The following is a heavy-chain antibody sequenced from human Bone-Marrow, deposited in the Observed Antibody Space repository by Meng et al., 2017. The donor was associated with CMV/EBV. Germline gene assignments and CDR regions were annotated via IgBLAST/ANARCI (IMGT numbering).Heavy chain of an antibody. J-gene: IGHJ4*02. V-gene: IGHV4-4*02. CDR3: ASARWEF. CDR1: GDSINGDHW. Sequence: SETLSLTCTVSGDSINGDHWWSWVRQPPGKGLEWIGEIYHNGHTNDSPSLKSRISISVDKSKNQFSLRLSSVTAADTAVYYCASARWEFWGQGTLVTVSS. D-gene: IGHD3-10*01. CDR2: IYHNGHT.